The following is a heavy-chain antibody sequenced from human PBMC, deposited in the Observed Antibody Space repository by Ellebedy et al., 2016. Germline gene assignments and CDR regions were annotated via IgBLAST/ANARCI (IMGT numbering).Heavy chain of an antibody. CDR2: TYYGSKWSY. J-gene: IGHJ3*02. D-gene: IGHD6-19*01. CDR3: ARGWLRGSFDI. V-gene: IGHV6-1*01. Sequence: LRLSCAISGDSVSINSGGWNWIRQSPESGLEWLGRTYYGSKWSYDYAVSVKSRVAINPDTAKNQFSLQLNSVTPEDTAVYYCARGWLRGSFDIWGQGTTVIVSS. CDR1: GDSVSINSGG.